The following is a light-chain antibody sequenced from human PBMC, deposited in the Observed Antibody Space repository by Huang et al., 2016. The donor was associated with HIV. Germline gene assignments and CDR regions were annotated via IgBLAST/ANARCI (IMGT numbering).Light chain of an antibody. CDR1: HNVTNEY. V-gene: IGKV3-20*01. J-gene: IGKJ1*01. CDR2: GSS. Sequence: EIVLTQSPDTLSLSPGERGALSCRASHNVTNEYLAWYQHKSGQAPRLRIYGSSGRATATPARFSGSGSGTDFSLTIDTVKPEDFASYYCQQYSTSPWTFGPGTKLEIK. CDR3: QQYSTSPWT.